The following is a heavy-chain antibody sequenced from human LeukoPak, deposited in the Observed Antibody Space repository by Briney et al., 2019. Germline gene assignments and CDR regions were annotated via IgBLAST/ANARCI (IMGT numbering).Heavy chain of an antibody. Sequence: PGGSLRLSCAASGFTFSSYWMYWVRQAPGKGLVWVSRINTDGRTTNYADSVKGRLTISRDNAKNTLYLQMNSLRAEDTAVYYCARDITLTRGGRSDYWGHGTLVTVSA. J-gene: IGHJ4*01. D-gene: IGHD3-10*01. CDR3: ARDITLTRGGRSDY. V-gene: IGHV3-74*01. CDR1: GFTFSSYW. CDR2: INTDGRTT.